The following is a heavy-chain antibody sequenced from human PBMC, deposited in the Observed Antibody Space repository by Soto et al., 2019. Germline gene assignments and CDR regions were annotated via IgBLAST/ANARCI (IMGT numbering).Heavy chain of an antibody. V-gene: IGHV3-53*01. D-gene: IGHD1-1*01. J-gene: IGHJ3*01. CDR3: ATWSEREHAYNV. Sequence: DVQLVESGGGLIQPGESLRLSCVAFGFNISGKKYVACVRQAPGKGLEWVSALYDVDGSFYADSVKGRFTISSDSSKTTGYLHMNDLRPDETAVYYWATWSEREHAYNVWGQGTTVTVSS. CDR2: LYDVDGS. CDR1: GFNISGKKY.